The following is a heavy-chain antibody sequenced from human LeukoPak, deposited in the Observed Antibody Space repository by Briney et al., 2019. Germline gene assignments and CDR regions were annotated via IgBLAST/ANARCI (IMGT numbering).Heavy chain of an antibody. D-gene: IGHD2-15*01. CDR2: MNPNSGNT. CDR1: GYTFTSYG. Sequence: GASVKVSCKASGYTFTSYGISWVRQATGQGLEWMGWMNPNSGNTGYAQKFQGRVTMTRNTSISTAYMELSSLRSEDTAVYYCARGRFRYCSGGSCRYGMDVWGQGTTVTVSS. V-gene: IGHV1-8*02. J-gene: IGHJ6*02. CDR3: ARGRFRYCSGGSCRYGMDV.